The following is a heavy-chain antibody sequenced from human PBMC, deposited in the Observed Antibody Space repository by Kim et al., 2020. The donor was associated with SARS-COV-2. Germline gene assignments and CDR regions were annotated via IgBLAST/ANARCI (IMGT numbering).Heavy chain of an antibody. CDR1: GYSFTSYW. V-gene: IGHV5-51*01. J-gene: IGHJ6*02. CDR3: ARLLVVVAANYYYGMDV. Sequence: GESLKISCKGSGYSFTSYWIGWVRQMPGKGLEWMGIIYPGDSDTRYSPSFQGQVTISADKSISTAYLQWSSLKASDTAMYYCARLLVVVAANYYYGMDVWGQGTTVTVSS. CDR2: IYPGDSDT. D-gene: IGHD2-15*01.